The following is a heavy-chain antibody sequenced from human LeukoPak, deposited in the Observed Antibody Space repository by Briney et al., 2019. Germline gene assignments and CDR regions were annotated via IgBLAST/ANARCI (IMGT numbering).Heavy chain of an antibody. CDR2: ISGSGGST. D-gene: IGHD6-19*01. CDR1: GFTLSSYS. Sequence: GGSLRLSCAASGFTLSSYSMSWVRQAPGKGLEWVSAISGSGGSTYYADSVKGRFTISRDNSKNTLYLQMNSLRAEDTAIYYCAKGLAVAGNDFDYWGQGALVTVSS. CDR3: AKGLAVAGNDFDY. V-gene: IGHV3-23*01. J-gene: IGHJ4*02.